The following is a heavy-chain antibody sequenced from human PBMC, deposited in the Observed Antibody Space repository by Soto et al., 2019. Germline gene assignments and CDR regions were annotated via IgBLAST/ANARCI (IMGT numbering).Heavy chain of an antibody. CDR1: GFTFSSYA. V-gene: IGHV3-23*01. CDR3: ARLNREYDSPFDL. J-gene: IGHJ4*02. D-gene: IGHD3-22*01. Sequence: EVQLLESGGGLVQPGGSLSLSCAASGFTFSSYAMSWVRQAPGKGLQWVSAFSSSGGTTYYADSVKGRFTISRDNSKNTLYLQMHSLIAQDTAVYYCARLNREYDSPFDLWGQGTLVTVSS. CDR2: FSSSGGTT.